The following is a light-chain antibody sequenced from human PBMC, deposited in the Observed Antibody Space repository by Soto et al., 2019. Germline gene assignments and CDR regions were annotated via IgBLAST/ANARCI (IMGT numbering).Light chain of an antibody. CDR2: KAS. J-gene: IGKJ1*01. Sequence: DIQMTQSPSTLSASVGDRVIITCRASQTIYSWLAWYQQKPGKAPKLLIYKASSLESGAPPRFSGSGSGTEFTLTISSLQPDDSATYYFQQYNSYSWTFGQGTKVEIK. V-gene: IGKV1-5*03. CDR1: QTIYSW. CDR3: QQYNSYSWT.